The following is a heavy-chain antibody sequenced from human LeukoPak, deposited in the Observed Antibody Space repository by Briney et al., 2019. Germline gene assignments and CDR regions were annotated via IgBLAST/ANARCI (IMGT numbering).Heavy chain of an antibody. CDR1: EFSISSYI. Sequence: GGSLRLSCAASEFSISSYIMNWVRQPPAKGLEWVSSINSINSYIYYANSVKGRFTTSRDTAKKSMYMHKISLRAGDTAVSYCARSGYYYDSSGYRQPLGFDYWGQGTLVTVSS. CDR2: INSINSYI. CDR3: ARSGYYYDSSGYRQPLGFDY. D-gene: IGHD3-22*01. V-gene: IGHV3-21*01. J-gene: IGHJ4*02.